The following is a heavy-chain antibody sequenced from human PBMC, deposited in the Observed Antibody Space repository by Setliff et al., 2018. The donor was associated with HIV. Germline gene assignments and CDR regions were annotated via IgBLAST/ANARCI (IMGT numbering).Heavy chain of an antibody. V-gene: IGHV4-39*01. CDR3: SRSQPDTIFGVVTFDC. J-gene: IGHJ4*02. Sequence: ETLSLTCTVSGGSMSSSGPGYYWGWVRQTPGGGLEWIGSVYYRGRTYYNPSLKSRVTISVDTSKNQLSLRLTSMAAADTAMYYCSRSQPDTIFGVVTFDCWGQGKMVTVSS. CDR1: GGSMSSSGPGYY. CDR2: VYYRGRT. D-gene: IGHD3-3*01.